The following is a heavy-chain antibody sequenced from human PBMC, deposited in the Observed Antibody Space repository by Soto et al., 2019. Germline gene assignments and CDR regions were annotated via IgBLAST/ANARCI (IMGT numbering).Heavy chain of an antibody. CDR3: ARRGGFDY. CDR2: ISSSSSTI. CDR1: GFTFSSYS. V-gene: IGHV3-48*01. Sequence: GGSLRLSCAASGFTFSSYSMNWVRQAPGKGLEWVSYISSSSSTIYYADSVKGRFTISRDNAKNSLYLQMNSLRAEDTAMYYCARRGGFDYWGQGTLVTVSS. J-gene: IGHJ4*02.